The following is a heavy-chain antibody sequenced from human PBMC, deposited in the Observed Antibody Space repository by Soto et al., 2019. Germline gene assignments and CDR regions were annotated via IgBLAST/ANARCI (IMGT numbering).Heavy chain of an antibody. D-gene: IGHD2-2*01. CDR3: ARHKGIGRQYQLLGYHFDY. CDR1: GYSFTSYW. CDR2: IDPSDSYT. V-gene: IGHV5-10-1*01. J-gene: IGHJ4*02. Sequence: PGESLKISCKGSGYSFTSYWISWVRQMPGKGLAWMGRIDPSDSYTNYSPSFQGHVTISADKSISTAYLQWSSLKASDTAMYYCARHKGIGRQYQLLGYHFDYWGQGTLVTVSS.